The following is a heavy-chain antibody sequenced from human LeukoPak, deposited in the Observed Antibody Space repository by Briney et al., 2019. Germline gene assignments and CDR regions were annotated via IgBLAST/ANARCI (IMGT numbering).Heavy chain of an antibody. CDR1: GFTFSSYA. J-gene: IGHJ4*02. V-gene: IGHV3-30-3*01. Sequence: GRSLRLSCAASGFTFSSYAMHWVRQAPGKGLEWVAVISYDGSNKYYADSVKGRSTISRDNSKNTLYLQMNSLRAEDTAVYYCARTFSSGWYSPTDYWGQGTLVTVSS. D-gene: IGHD6-19*01. CDR2: ISYDGSNK. CDR3: ARTFSSGWYSPTDY.